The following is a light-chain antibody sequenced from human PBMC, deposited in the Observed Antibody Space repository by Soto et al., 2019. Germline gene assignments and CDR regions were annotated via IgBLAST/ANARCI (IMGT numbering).Light chain of an antibody. CDR3: QQYNSYSGT. CDR1: QSISIW. V-gene: IGKV1-5*01. CDR2: DAS. J-gene: IGKJ1*01. Sequence: DTQMTQSPSTLSASVGDRVTITCGASQSISIWLAWYQQKPGQAPKLLIYDASSLESGVPSRFSGSGSGTEFTLTISRLQPDDFAGYYCQQYNSYSGTFGQGTKVDIK.